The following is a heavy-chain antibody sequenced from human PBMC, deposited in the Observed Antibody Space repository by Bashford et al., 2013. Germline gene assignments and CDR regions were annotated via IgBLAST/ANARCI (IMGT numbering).Heavy chain of an antibody. CDR2: IIPIFGTA. J-gene: IGHJ3*02. Sequence: WVRQAPGQGLEWMGGIIPIFGTANYAQKFQGRVTITADESTSTAYMELSSLRSEDTAVYYCARYYDSTGGAFDIWGQGTMVTVSS. D-gene: IGHD3-22*01. V-gene: IGHV1-69*01. CDR3: ARYYDSTGGAFDI.